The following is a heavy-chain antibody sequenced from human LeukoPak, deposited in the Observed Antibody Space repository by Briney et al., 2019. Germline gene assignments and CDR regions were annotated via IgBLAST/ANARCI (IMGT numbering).Heavy chain of an antibody. Sequence: SVKVSCKASGGTFSSYAISWVRQAPGQGLEWMGRIIPILGIANYAQKFQGRVTITADKSTSTAYMELSSLRSEDTAVYYCARGYYYDSSGYYYFDYWGQGTLVTVSS. CDR1: GGTFSSYA. D-gene: IGHD3-22*01. CDR2: IIPILGIA. J-gene: IGHJ4*02. CDR3: ARGYYYDSSGYYYFDY. V-gene: IGHV1-69*04.